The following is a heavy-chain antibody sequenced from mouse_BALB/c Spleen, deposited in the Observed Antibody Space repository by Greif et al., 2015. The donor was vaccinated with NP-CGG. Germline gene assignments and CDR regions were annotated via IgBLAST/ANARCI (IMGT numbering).Heavy chain of an antibody. CDR3: ARYRDYRYAWYFDV. CDR2: ISYSGST. CDR1: GDSITSGY. Sequence: EVKLVESGPSLVKPSQTLSLTCSVTGDSITSGYWNWIRKFPGNKLEYMGYISYSGSTYYNPSLKSRISITRDTSKNXYYLQLNSVTTGDTATYYCARYRDYRYAWYFDVWGAGTTVTVSS. D-gene: IGHD2-14*01. V-gene: IGHV3-8*02. J-gene: IGHJ1*01.